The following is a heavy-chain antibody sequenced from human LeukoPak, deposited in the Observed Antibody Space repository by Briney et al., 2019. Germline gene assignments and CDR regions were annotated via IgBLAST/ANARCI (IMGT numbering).Heavy chain of an antibody. J-gene: IGHJ4*02. CDR1: RFTFSTYT. CDR2: ISSSSSYI. CDR3: ASGYDILTGTIEPLDY. V-gene: IGHV3-21*01. D-gene: IGHD3-9*01. Sequence: PGGSLRLSCAASRFTFSTYTMNWVRQAPGKGLEWVSSISSSSSYIYYADSVKSRFTISRDNAKNSLYLQMNSLRAEDTAVYYCASGYDILTGTIEPLDYWGQGTLVTVSS.